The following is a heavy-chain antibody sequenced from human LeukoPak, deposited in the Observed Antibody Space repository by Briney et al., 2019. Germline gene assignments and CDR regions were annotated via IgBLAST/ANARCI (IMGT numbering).Heavy chain of an antibody. CDR1: GGTFSSYA. Sequence: SVKVSCKASGGTFSSYAISWVRQAPGQGLEWMGRIIPIFSTATSAQTFQVRLTITTDASTSTAYIELSSLRSEDTAVYYCARSHIGYCSSTSCPAAWFDPWGQGTLVTVSS. V-gene: IGHV1-69*05. J-gene: IGHJ5*02. D-gene: IGHD2-2*01. CDR3: ARSHIGYCSSTSCPAAWFDP. CDR2: IIPIFSTA.